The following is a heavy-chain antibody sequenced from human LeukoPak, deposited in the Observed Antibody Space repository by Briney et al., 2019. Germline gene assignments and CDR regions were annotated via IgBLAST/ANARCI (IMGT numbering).Heavy chain of an antibody. V-gene: IGHV1-69*13. D-gene: IGHD6-13*01. CDR3: ARADSSWYYQIRGTLDY. CDR1: GGTFSSYA. J-gene: IGHJ4*02. CDR2: IIPIFGTA. Sequence: GASVKVSCKASGGTFSSYAISWVRRAPGQGLEWMGGIIPIFGTANYAQKFQGRVTITADESTSTAYMELSSLRSEDTAVYYCARADSSWYYQIRGTLDYWGQGTLVTVSS.